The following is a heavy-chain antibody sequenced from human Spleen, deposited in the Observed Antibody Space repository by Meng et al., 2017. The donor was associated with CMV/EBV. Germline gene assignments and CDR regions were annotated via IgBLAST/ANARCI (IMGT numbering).Heavy chain of an antibody. CDR3: ASSGSSGTFDY. Sequence: SVKVSCKASGYTFTSYGISWVRQAPGQGLEWMGGIIPIFGTANYAQKFQGRVTITTDESTSTAYMELSSLRSEDTAVYYCASSGSSGTFDYWGQGTLVTVSS. J-gene: IGHJ4*02. CDR1: GYTFTSYG. CDR2: IIPIFGTA. D-gene: IGHD6-6*01. V-gene: IGHV1-69*05.